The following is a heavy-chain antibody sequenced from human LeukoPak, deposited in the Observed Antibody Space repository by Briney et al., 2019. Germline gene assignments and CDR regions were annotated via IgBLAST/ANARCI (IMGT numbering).Heavy chain of an antibody. CDR1: GGSISSSNW. D-gene: IGHD4-17*01. J-gene: IGHJ5*02. CDR3: ARGILRRGFDP. V-gene: IGHV4-4*02. CDR2: IYHSGST. Sequence: SETLSLTCAVSGGSISSSNWWSWVRQPPGKGLEWIGEIYHSGSTNYNPSLKSRVTISVDTSKNQFSLKLSSVTAADTAVYYCARGILRRGFDPWGQGTLVTVSS.